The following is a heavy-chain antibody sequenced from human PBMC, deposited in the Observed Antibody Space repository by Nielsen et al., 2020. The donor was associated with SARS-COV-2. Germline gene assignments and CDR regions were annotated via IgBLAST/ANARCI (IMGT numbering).Heavy chain of an antibody. D-gene: IGHD6-13*01. CDR1: GFTFSSYG. CDR2: IWYDGSNK. Sequence: GGSLRLSCAASGFTFSSYGMHWVRQAPGKGLEWVAVIWYDGSNKYYADSVKGRFTISRDNSKNTLYLQMNSLRAEDTAVYYCASTPPRGSSPGYWGQGTLVTVSS. CDR3: ASTPPRGSSPGY. J-gene: IGHJ4*02. V-gene: IGHV3-33*01.